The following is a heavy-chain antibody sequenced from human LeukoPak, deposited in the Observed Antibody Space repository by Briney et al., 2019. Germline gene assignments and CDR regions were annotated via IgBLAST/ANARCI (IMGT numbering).Heavy chain of an antibody. CDR2: INSGGLTI. CDR1: GFTFSHYE. D-gene: IGHD3-22*01. CDR3: ARGRFYFDSGDYYSHTKAVY. J-gene: IGHJ4*02. V-gene: IGHV3-48*03. Sequence: GGSLRLSCAASGFTFSHYEMNWVRQAPGKGLEWISYINSGGLTIHYADSVEGRSTISRDDAKNSLYLQMNSLRAEDTAVYYCARGRFYFDSGDYYSHTKAVYWGQGTLVTVSS.